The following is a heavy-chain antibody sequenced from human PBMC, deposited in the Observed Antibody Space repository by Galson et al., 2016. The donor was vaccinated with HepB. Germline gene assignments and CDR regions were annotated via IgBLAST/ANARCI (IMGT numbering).Heavy chain of an antibody. CDR3: ARLFGGYIDY. J-gene: IGHJ4*02. D-gene: IGHD2-15*01. CDR2: ISGSGITT. CDR1: GFTFGDYA. Sequence: SLRLSCAASGFTFGDYAMSWVRQAPGKGLEWVSDISGSGITTNYADSVKGRFTISRDNSKKTVYLQMNSLRAEDTAVYYCARLFGGYIDYWGQGTLVTVSS. V-gene: IGHV3-23*01.